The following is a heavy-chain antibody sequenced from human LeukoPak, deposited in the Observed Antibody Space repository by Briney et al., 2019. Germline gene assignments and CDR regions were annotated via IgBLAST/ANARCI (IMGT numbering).Heavy chain of an antibody. Sequence: GGTLRLSCAASGFTFSKYGMNWVRQAPGKGLEWLSGISPRGGGTYYADSVKGRFTISRDNAKNSLYLQMNSLRTEDTAVYYCARDQGSGFDYWGQGTLVTVSS. CDR3: ARDQGSGFDY. D-gene: IGHD6-19*01. CDR1: GFTFSKYG. CDR2: ISPRGGGT. V-gene: IGHV3-21*01. J-gene: IGHJ4*02.